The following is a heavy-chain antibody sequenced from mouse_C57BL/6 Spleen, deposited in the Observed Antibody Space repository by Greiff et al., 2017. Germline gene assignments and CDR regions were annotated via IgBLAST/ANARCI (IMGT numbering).Heavy chain of an antibody. CDR3: APSTMVTEGP. CDR1: GYTFTDYN. Sequence: EVQRVESGPELVKPGASVKMSCKASGYTFTDYNMHWVKQSHGKSLEWIGYINPNNGGTSYNQKFKGKATLTVNKSSSTAYMELRSLTSEDSAVYYCAPSTMVTEGPWGQGTTLTVSS. J-gene: IGHJ2*01. V-gene: IGHV1-22*01. D-gene: IGHD2-2*01. CDR2: INPNNGGT.